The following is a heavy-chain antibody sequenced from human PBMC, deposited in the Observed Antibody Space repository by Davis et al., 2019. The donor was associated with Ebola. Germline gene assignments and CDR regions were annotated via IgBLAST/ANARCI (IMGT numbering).Heavy chain of an antibody. J-gene: IGHJ4*02. CDR2: IIPIFGTA. CDR3: AREAGGYCSGGSCHSFDY. Sequence: SSAQVSCQASGGTFSSYAISWVRPAPGQGLEWMGGIIPIFGTANYAQKFQGRVTITADKSTSTAYMELSSLRSEDTAVYYCAREAGGYCSGGSCHSFDYWGQGTLVTVSS. D-gene: IGHD2-15*01. CDR1: GGTFSSYA. V-gene: IGHV1-69*06.